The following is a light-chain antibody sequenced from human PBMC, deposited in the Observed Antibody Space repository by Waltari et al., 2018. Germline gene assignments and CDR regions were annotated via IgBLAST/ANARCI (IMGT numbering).Light chain of an antibody. CDR2: DVS. Sequence: QSALTQPASVSGSPGQSITISCTGTSSDVGGYDYFSWYQQHPGKAPKLLIYDVSNRPSGVSNRFSGSKSGNTASLTISGLQAEDEAEYYCSSYTTGSTLVVFGGGTKLTVL. V-gene: IGLV2-14*03. CDR3: SSYTTGSTLVV. J-gene: IGLJ2*01. CDR1: SSDVGGYDY.